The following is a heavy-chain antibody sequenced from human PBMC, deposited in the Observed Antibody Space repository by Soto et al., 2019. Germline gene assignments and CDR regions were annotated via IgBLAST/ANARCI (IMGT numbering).Heavy chain of an antibody. CDR3: ASTPGGPPYYDILTGYYTTNDY. CDR1: GFTFSSYS. V-gene: IGHV3-21*01. Sequence: EVQLVESGGGLVKPGGSLRLSCAASGFTFSSYSMNWVRQAPGKGLEWVSSISSSSSYIYYADSVKGRFTNSRDNAKNELYLQINSLRAEDKGVYYCASTPGGPPYYDILTGYYTTNDYWGQGTLVTVSS. J-gene: IGHJ4*02. D-gene: IGHD3-9*01. CDR2: ISSSSSYI.